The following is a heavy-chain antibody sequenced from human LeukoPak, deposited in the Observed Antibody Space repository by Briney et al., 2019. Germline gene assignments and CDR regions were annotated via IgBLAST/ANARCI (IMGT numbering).Heavy chain of an antibody. CDR3: AKARDRITIFGVVNGY. J-gene: IGHJ4*02. CDR1: GFTFSSYA. CDR2: ISGSGGST. D-gene: IGHD3-3*01. Sequence: PGGSLRLSCAASGFTFSSYAMSWVRQAPGKGLEWVSAISGSGGSTYYADSVKGRFTISRDNSKNTLYLQMNSLRAEDTAVYYCAKARDRITIFGVVNGYWGQGTLVTVSS. V-gene: IGHV3-23*01.